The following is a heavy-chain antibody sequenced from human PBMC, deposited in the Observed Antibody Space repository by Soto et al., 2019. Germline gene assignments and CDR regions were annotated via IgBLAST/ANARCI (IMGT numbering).Heavy chain of an antibody. Sequence: SGGSLRLSCAASGFTFDIYWMSWVRQAPGKGLEWVATIKFDASEKKYVDSVKGRFTMSRDNAKNSLYLQMDSLRTEDTAVYYCAKEVPTNPLDSWGQGTLVTVSS. J-gene: IGHJ4*02. CDR2: IKFDASEK. CDR1: GFTFDIYW. D-gene: IGHD5-12*01. V-gene: IGHV3-7*01. CDR3: AKEVPTNPLDS.